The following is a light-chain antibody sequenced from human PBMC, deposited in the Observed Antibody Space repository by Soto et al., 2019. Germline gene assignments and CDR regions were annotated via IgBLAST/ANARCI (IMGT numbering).Light chain of an antibody. CDR3: QQYGSSPLIT. J-gene: IGKJ5*01. Sequence: EIVLTQSPGTLSQSPGERATLSCRHSQSVSNNYLAWYQQTPRQAPRLLISGASSRATGIPDRFSGTVSWTDFTLTISRLESEDFAVYYCQQYGSSPLITCGQGTRLDIK. V-gene: IGKV3-20*01. CDR2: GAS. CDR1: QSVSNNY.